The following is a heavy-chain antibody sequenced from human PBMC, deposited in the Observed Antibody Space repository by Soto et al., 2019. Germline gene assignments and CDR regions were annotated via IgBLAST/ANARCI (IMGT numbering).Heavy chain of an antibody. CDR2: IYSGGST. Sequence: GRSLRLSCAASGFTVSSNYMSWVRQAPGKGLEWVSVIYSGGSTYYADSVKGRFTISRHNSKNTLYLQMNSLRAEDTAVYYCARAVAGAFDIWGQGTMVTVSS. CDR1: GFTVSSNY. D-gene: IGHD6-19*01. CDR3: ARAVAGAFDI. J-gene: IGHJ3*02. V-gene: IGHV3-53*04.